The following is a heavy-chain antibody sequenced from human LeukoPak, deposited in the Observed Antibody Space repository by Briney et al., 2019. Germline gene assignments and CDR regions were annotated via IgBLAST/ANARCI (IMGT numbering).Heavy chain of an antibody. CDR1: AFSLNAYN. J-gene: IGHJ4*02. CDR3: ARSSERKYYFDY. CDR2: ISYDGSNE. D-gene: IGHD3-22*01. V-gene: IGHV3-30*14. Sequence: PGGSLRLSCAASAFSLNAYNMNWVRQAPGKGLEWVAVISYDGSNEYYLESVKGRFTISRDNSKNTLYLQMNSLRAEDTAVYYCARSSERKYYFDYWGQGTLVTVSS.